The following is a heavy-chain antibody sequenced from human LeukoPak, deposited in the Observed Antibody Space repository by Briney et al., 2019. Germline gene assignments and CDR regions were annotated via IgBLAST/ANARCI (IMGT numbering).Heavy chain of an antibody. J-gene: IGHJ3*02. CDR3: ARRVRRYFDWSLAFDI. CDR1: GGSFSGYY. CDR2: INHSGST. V-gene: IGHV4-34*01. D-gene: IGHD3-9*01. Sequence: PSETLSLTCAVYGGSFSGYYWGWIRQPPGKGLEWIGEINHSGSTNYNPSLKSRVTISVDTSKNQFSLKLSSVTAADTPVYYCARRVRRYFDWSLAFDIWGQGTMVTVSS.